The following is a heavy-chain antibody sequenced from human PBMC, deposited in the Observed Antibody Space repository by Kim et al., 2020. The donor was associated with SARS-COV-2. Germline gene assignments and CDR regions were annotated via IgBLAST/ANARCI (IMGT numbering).Heavy chain of an antibody. V-gene: IGHV3-23*03. Sequence: GGSLRLSCAASGFTFSSYDMSWVRQAPGKGLEWVSFLTSAGSGKYYADSVKGRFTISRDNSKNTLYLQMNSLRVEDTAIYYCARGKFMSWGQGTLVT. J-gene: IGHJ5*02. CDR1: GFTFSSYD. D-gene: IGHD3-10*02. CDR2: LTSAGSGK. CDR3: ARGKFMS.